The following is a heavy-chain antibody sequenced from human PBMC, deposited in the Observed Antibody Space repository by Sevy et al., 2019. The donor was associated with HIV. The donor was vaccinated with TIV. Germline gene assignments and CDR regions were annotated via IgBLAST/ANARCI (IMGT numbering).Heavy chain of an antibody. J-gene: IGHJ4*02. CDR1: GYSFISSG. CDR3: ARDWNYGIDY. Sequence: ASVKVSCKTSGYSFISSGISWMRQAPGQGLEWMGWINGNRGNTNYAQMFQDRVTITTDTSTSTAYMELRSLRSDDTAIYYCARDWNYGIDYWGQGALVTVSS. D-gene: IGHD1-7*01. CDR2: INGNRGNT. V-gene: IGHV1-18*01.